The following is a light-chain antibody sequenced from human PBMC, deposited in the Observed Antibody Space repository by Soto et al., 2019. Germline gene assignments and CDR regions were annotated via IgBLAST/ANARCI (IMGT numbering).Light chain of an antibody. CDR3: VSYAKSTTLSV. J-gene: IGLJ1*01. CDR2: EVT. V-gene: IGLV2-14*01. Sequence: QSALTQPASVSGSPGQSITISCPATSSDVGSFNSVSWYQHHPGKAPKLMIYEVTSRPSGVSNRFSGSKSGNTASLTISGLHADDAADYSCVSYAKSTTLSVFGSGTKLTVL. CDR1: SSDVGSFNS.